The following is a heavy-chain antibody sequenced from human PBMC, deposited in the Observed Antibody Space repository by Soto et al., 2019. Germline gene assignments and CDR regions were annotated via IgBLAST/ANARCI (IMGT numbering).Heavy chain of an antibody. V-gene: IGHV3-30-3*01. CDR2: ISYDGSNK. Sequence: GGSLRLSCAASGFTFSSYAMHWVRQAPGKGLEWVAVISYDGSNKYYADSVKGRFTISRDNSKNTLYLQMNSLRAEDTAVYYCARVYCISTSCSIGPFDYWGQGTLVTVSS. CDR1: GFTFSSYA. CDR3: ARVYCISTSCSIGPFDY. J-gene: IGHJ4*02. D-gene: IGHD2-2*01.